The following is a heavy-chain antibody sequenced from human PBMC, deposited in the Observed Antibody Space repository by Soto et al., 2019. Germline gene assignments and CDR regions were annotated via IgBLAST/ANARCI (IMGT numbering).Heavy chain of an antibody. CDR2: ISASGDSA. Sequence: EVQLLESGGNLVQPGGSLRLSCAASGFAFSSYAMNWVRQAPGKGLEWVSGISASGDSAYYADSVKGRFTISRDNSKNTLYLQMNSLRAEDTAVYYCAKDRERYFSGSYVLIGYYGMDVWGQGTTVTVSS. CDR1: GFAFSSYA. CDR3: AKDRERYFSGSYVLIGYYGMDV. D-gene: IGHD3-10*01. V-gene: IGHV3-23*01. J-gene: IGHJ6*02.